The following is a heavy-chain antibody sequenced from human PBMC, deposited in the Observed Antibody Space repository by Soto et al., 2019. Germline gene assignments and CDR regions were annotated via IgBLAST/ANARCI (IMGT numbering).Heavy chain of an antibody. J-gene: IGHJ4*02. D-gene: IGHD6-13*01. CDR3: AKARGNIAVGGSYCFDF. CDR2: ISGTGAGT. V-gene: IGHV3-23*01. Sequence: EVQFLESGGGLVQPGGSLRLSCAASGFTFDNYAMSWVRQAPGKGLEWVSAISGTGAGTFYADSVKGRFTISRDNSQYTLYLQMNILRAEDAAIYYCAKARGNIAVGGSYCFDFWGQGTLVTVSS. CDR1: GFTFDNYA.